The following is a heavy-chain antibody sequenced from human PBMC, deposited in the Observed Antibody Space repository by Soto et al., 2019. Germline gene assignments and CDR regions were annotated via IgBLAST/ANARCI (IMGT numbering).Heavy chain of an antibody. CDR3: ARDGARPAKLDY. V-gene: IGHV4-59*12. J-gene: IGHJ4*02. D-gene: IGHD3-10*01. Sequence: SETLSLTCTVSGGSISSYYWSWLRQPPGKGLEWIGYIYYSGNTKYNPSLGSRVTISADTSKNQFSLKLVSVTAADTAVYYCARDGARPAKLDYWGQGTLVTVSS. CDR2: IYYSGNT. CDR1: GGSISSYY.